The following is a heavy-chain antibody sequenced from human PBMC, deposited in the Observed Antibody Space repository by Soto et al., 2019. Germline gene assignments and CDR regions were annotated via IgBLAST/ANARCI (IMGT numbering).Heavy chain of an antibody. V-gene: IGHV4-39*02. CDR2: IYYSGST. CDR3: ARDPRGVGAPMYYFDY. Sequence: PSETLSLTCTVSGGSISSSSYYWGWIRQPPGKGLEWIGSIYYSGSTYYNPSLKSRVTISVDTSKNQFSLKLSSVTAADTAVYFCARDPRGVGAPMYYFDYWGQGTLVTVSS. D-gene: IGHD1-26*01. CDR1: GGSISSSSYY. J-gene: IGHJ4*02.